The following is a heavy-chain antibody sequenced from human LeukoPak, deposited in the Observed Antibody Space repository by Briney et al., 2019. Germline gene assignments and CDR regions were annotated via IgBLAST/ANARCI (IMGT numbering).Heavy chain of an antibody. V-gene: IGHV3-48*03. J-gene: IGHJ4*02. D-gene: IGHD5-12*01. Sequence: TGGSLRLSCAASGFTFSSYEMNWVHQAPGKGLEWVSYISSSGSTIYYADSVKGRFTISRDNAKNSLYLQMNSLRAEDTAVYYCARDRSGYSGYAFFDYWGQGTLVTVSS. CDR1: GFTFSSYE. CDR2: ISSSGSTI. CDR3: ARDRSGYSGYAFFDY.